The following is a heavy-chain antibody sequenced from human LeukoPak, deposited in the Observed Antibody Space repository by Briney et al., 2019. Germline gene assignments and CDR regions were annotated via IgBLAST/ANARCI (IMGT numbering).Heavy chain of an antibody. Sequence: PGGTLRLSCAASGFTFSTYGMSWVRQAPGKGLEWVSGISGSGGSRFYTDSVEGRFTISRDNSKNTLYLQMNSLRAEDTAVYYCAKLREWELPDLFDYWGQGTLVTVPS. CDR1: GFTFSTYG. V-gene: IGHV3-23*01. CDR2: ISGSGGSR. J-gene: IGHJ4*02. CDR3: AKLREWELPDLFDY. D-gene: IGHD1-26*01.